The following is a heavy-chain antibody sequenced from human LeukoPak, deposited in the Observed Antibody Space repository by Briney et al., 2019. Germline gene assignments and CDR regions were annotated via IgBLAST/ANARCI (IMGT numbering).Heavy chain of an antibody. CDR2: INPKSGAT. V-gene: IGHV1-2*02. Sequence: ASVKVSCKTSGYTFTDYYMHWVRQAPGQGLEWMGWINPKSGATNYAQKFQGRVTMTRVTSISTAYLELTRLTSDDTAMYYCARVGTTDYWGQGTLVTVSS. CDR1: GYTFTDYY. D-gene: IGHD4-17*01. J-gene: IGHJ4*02. CDR3: ARVGTTDY.